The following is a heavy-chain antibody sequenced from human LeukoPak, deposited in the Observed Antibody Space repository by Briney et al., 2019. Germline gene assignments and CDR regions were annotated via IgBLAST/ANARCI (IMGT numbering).Heavy chain of an antibody. CDR3: ARVAKLPGITGQYYFDY. D-gene: IGHD4-23*01. CDR1: GGSISSYY. J-gene: IGHJ4*02. CDR2: IYTSGST. Sequence: SETLSLTCTVSGGSISSYYWSWIRQPAGKGLEWIGRIYTSGSTNYNPSLKSRVTMSVDPSKNQFSLKLSSVTAADTAVYYCARVAKLPGITGQYYFDYWGQGTLVTVSS. V-gene: IGHV4-4*07.